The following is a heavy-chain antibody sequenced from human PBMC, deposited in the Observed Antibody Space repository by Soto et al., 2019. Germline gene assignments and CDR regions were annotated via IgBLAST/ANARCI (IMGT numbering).Heavy chain of an antibody. D-gene: IGHD3-10*01. CDR1: GDAIRSYY. V-gene: IGHV4-59*13. CDR3: ARVGALPVWFDP. J-gene: IGHJ5*02. CDR2: ISNTGST. Sequence: PSETLSLTCTVCGDAIRSYYWSWIRQRPGKGLEWVGYISNTGSTIYNPSLESRATISLDTSKNQVSLSLNSVTVAATAVYYCARVGALPVWFDPWGRGTLVTVSS.